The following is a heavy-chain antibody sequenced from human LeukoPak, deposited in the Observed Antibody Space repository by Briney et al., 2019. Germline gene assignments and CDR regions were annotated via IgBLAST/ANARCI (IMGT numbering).Heavy chain of an antibody. CDR1: GYSFTNYW. CDR3: ARHGSRSGDRGAFDI. CDR2: VYPGDSNI. V-gene: IGHV5-51*01. Sequence: GESLKISCKGSGYSFTNYWIAWVRQMPGNGLECMGIVYPGDSNIRYSPSFQGQVTISADKSISTAYLQWSSLKASDTAMYYCARHGSRSGDRGAFDIWGQGTMVTVSS. D-gene: IGHD7-27*01. J-gene: IGHJ3*02.